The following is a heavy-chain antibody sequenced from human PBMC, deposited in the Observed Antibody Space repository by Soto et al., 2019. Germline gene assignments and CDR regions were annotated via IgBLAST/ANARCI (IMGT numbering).Heavy chain of an antibody. Sequence: QVQLVQSGAEMKKPGASVKVACKASGYTFTSFDISWLRQATGQGLEWMGWMAPFSGNTGSAQKFQGRISLTRNTSVNTAYMELTGLTSEDTARYYCARGLCTGGTCYGLTFDLWGQGTVVTVSS. CDR3: ARGLCTGGTCYGLTFDL. CDR2: MAPFSGNT. D-gene: IGHD2-8*02. CDR1: GYTFTSFD. J-gene: IGHJ3*01. V-gene: IGHV1-8*01.